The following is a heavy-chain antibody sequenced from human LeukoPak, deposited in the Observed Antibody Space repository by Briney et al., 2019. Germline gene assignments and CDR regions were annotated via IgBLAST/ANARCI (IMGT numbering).Heavy chain of an antibody. J-gene: IGHJ4*02. CDR1: GFTFSSYG. D-gene: IGHD5-18*01. Sequence: GGSLGLSCAASGFTFSSYGMHWVRQAPGKGLEWVAVISYDGSNKYYADSVKGRFTISRDNSKNTLYLQMNSLRAEDTAVYYCAKGGGYSYGKYYFDYWGQGTLVTVSS. V-gene: IGHV3-30*18. CDR2: ISYDGSNK. CDR3: AKGGGYSYGKYYFDY.